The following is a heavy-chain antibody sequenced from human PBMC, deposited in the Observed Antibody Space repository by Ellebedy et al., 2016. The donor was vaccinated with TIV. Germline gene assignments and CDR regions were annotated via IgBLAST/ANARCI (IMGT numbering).Heavy chain of an antibody. V-gene: IGHV3-30*03. CDR2: ISHDGTNK. Sequence: GESLKISCAVSGLTFNIYGMHWVRQAPGKGLEWVALISHDGTNKHYADSVKGRFTISRDNSKNTMYLQMNSLRAEDTAVYFCQGTGGGSFDYWGQGTLVIVSS. CDR3: QGTGGGSFDY. D-gene: IGHD1-1*01. J-gene: IGHJ4*02. CDR1: GLTFNIYG.